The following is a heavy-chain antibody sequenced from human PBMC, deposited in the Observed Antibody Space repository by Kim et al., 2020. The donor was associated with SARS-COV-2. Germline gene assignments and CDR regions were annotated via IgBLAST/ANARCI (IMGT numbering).Heavy chain of an antibody. CDR2: ISYDGSNK. J-gene: IGHJ4*02. D-gene: IGHD5-18*01. Sequence: GGSLRLSCAASGFTFSSYAMHWVRQAPGKGLEWVAVISYDGSNKYYADSVKGRFTISRDNSKNTLYLQMNSLRAEDTAVYYCARGTGGYSSPFDYWGQGT. CDR1: GFTFSSYA. CDR3: ARGTGGYSSPFDY. V-gene: IGHV3-30-3*01.